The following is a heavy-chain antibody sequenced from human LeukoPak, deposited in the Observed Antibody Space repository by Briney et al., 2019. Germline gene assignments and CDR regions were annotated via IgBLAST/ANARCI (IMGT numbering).Heavy chain of an antibody. CDR2: AYYRCKCYN. CDR3: ARGSRTTFDF. Sequence: SQTLSLTSAISGDSVSSNSLSWNWIRQSPSRGLEWLGRAYYRCKCYNEYAPSMKGRRTVNPDAFTTQFSLQLNAVSPEDMAVYYCARGSRTTFDFWGEGTMVSVS. J-gene: IGHJ3*01. V-gene: IGHV6-1*01. CDR1: GDSVSSNSLS. D-gene: IGHD3-10*01.